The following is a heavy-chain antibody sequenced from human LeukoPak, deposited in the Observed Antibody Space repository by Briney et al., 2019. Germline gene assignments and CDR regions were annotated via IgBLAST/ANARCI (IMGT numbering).Heavy chain of an antibody. CDR2: ISGSGGST. CDR1: GFTFSSYA. Sequence: GSLRLSCAASGFTFSSYAMSWARQAPGKGLDWVSAISGSGGSTYYADSVKGRFTISRDNSKNTLYLQMNSLRAEDTAVYYCAKGFTVTTRDEFDYWGQGTLVTVSS. J-gene: IGHJ4*02. CDR3: AKGFTVTTRDEFDY. V-gene: IGHV3-23*01. D-gene: IGHD4-17*01.